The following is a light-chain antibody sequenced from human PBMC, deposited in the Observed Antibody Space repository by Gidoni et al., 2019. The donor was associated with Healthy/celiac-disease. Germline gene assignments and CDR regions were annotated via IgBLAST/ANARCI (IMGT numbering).Light chain of an antibody. CDR2: QDS. Sequence: SYEWTQQPSLSVSPGQTASITCSGDKLGDRYACWYQQKPGQSPVLVIYQDSKRPSGIPERFSGSNSGNTATLTISGTQAMDEADYYCQAWDSSTAVFGGGTKLTVL. CDR1: KLGDRY. CDR3: QAWDSSTAV. V-gene: IGLV3-1*01. J-gene: IGLJ3*02.